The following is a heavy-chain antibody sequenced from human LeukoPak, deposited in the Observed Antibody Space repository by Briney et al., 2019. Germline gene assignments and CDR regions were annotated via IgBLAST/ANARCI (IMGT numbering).Heavy chain of an antibody. Sequence: GGSLRLSCAASGFTFSSYSMNWVRQAPGKGLEGVSSIISSSSYIYYADSVKGRFTISRDNAKNSLYLQMNSLRAEDTAVYYCARDYYGSGSCYDYFDYWGQGTLVTVSS. J-gene: IGHJ4*02. V-gene: IGHV3-21*01. CDR2: IISSSSYI. CDR3: ARDYYGSGSCYDYFDY. CDR1: GFTFSSYS. D-gene: IGHD3-10*01.